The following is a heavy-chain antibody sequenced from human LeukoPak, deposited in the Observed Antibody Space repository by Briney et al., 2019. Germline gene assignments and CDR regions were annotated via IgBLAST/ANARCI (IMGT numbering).Heavy chain of an antibody. CDR3: AKDLYYYDSGGYSAY. Sequence: GGSLRLSCAASGFTFRNYGMHWVRQAPGKGLEWVAVISYDGSNKYYADSVKGRFTISRDNSKNTLYLQMNSLRAEDTAVYYCAKDLYYYDSGGYSAYWGQGTLVTVSS. D-gene: IGHD3-22*01. V-gene: IGHV3-30*18. J-gene: IGHJ4*02. CDR2: ISYDGSNK. CDR1: GFTFRNYG.